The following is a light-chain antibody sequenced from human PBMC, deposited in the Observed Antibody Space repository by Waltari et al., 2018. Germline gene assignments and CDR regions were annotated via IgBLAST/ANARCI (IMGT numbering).Light chain of an antibody. CDR2: GNS. CDR3: QSYDTSLSRL. Sequence: QSVLTQPPSVSGAPGQKVTISCTGSSSNIGAGYDVHWYQQLPGKAPKPLIYGNSKRPSGVPDRFSGSKSGSSASLAITGLQAEDEGDYYCQSYDTSLSRLFGGGTKVTVL. J-gene: IGLJ2*01. V-gene: IGLV1-40*01. CDR1: SSNIGAGYD.